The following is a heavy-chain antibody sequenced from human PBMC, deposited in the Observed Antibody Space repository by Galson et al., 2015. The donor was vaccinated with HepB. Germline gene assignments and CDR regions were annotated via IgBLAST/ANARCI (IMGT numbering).Heavy chain of an antibody. CDR3: ARFYTAMADRLGLPPSYYYYGMDV. CDR1: GFTFSSYS. V-gene: IGHV3-21*01. CDR2: ISSSSSYI. J-gene: IGHJ6*02. Sequence: SLRLSCAASGFTFSSYSMNWVRQAPGKGLEWVSSISSSSSYIYYADSVKGRFTISRDNAKNSLYLQMNSLRAEDTAVYYCARFYTAMADRLGLPPSYYYYGMDVWGQGTTVTVSS. D-gene: IGHD5-18*01.